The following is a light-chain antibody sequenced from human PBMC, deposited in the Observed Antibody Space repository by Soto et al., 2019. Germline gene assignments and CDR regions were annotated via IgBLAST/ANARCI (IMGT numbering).Light chain of an antibody. J-gene: IGLJ1*01. CDR2: EGS. V-gene: IGLV2-23*03. CDR1: SSDVANYNL. CDR3: CLYAGISIFLYV. Sequence: QSVLTQPASVSGSPGQSLTISCTGTSSDVANYNLVSWSQQHPGKAPRLMIYEGSERPSGVSNRFSGSQSGNAASLTIFGLQAYVDCVYYCCLYAGISIFLYVFVT.